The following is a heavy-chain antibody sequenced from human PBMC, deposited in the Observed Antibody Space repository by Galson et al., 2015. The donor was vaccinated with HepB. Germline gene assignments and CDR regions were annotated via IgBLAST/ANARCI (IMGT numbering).Heavy chain of an antibody. V-gene: IGHV1-18*01. CDR1: GYTFTSYG. J-gene: IGHJ6*02. CDR2: ISAYNGNT. Sequence: QSGAEVKKPGESLKVSCKASGYTFTSYGISWVRQAPGQGLEWMGWISAYNGNTNYAQKLQGRVTMTTDTSTSTAYMELRSLRSDDTAVYYCARRDPGWFGEFPGYGMDVWGQGTTVTVSS. CDR3: ARRDPGWFGEFPGYGMDV. D-gene: IGHD3-10*01.